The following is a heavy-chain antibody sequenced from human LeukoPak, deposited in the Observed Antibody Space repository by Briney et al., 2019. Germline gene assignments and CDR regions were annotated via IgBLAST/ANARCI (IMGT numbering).Heavy chain of an antibody. Sequence: PSEILSLTCTVSGGSVSSGSYYWSWIRQPPGKGLEWIGYIDYSGSTNYNPSLKSRVTISVDTSKNQFSLKLSSVTAADTAVYYCARDRSSSGYCSSTSCYDDAFDIWGQGTMVTVSS. CDR1: GGSVSSGSYY. CDR2: IDYSGST. V-gene: IGHV4-61*01. CDR3: ARDRSSSGYCSSTSCYDDAFDI. J-gene: IGHJ3*02. D-gene: IGHD2-2*03.